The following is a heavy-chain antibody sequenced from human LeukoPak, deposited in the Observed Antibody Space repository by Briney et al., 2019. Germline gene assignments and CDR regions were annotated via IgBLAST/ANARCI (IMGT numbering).Heavy chain of an antibody. CDR2: ITYNSGTI. CDR1: GFTFDDYG. CDR3: AKSDYFDS. V-gene: IGHV3-9*01. Sequence: GGSLRLSCAASGFTFDDYGMHWVRQAPGKGLEWVSGITYNSGTIGYADSVKGRFTISRDNARNTLYLQMNSLRAEDTAVYYCAKSDYFDSWGQGTLVTVSS. J-gene: IGHJ4*02.